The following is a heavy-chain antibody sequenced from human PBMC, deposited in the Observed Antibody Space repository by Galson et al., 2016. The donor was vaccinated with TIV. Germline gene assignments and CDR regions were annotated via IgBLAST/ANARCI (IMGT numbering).Heavy chain of an antibody. Sequence: SVKVSCKASGCTFPEFYLHWVRQAPGQGLEWMGWINPKNGDTNYAQKFQGRVTLTSDTSITTAFLDLKWLRPDDTAVYYCARGHYYDTSGYSFDFWGQGTLVTVSS. CDR3: ARGHYYDTSGYSFDF. V-gene: IGHV1-2*02. CDR2: INPKNGDT. D-gene: IGHD3-22*01. J-gene: IGHJ4*02. CDR1: GCTFPEFY.